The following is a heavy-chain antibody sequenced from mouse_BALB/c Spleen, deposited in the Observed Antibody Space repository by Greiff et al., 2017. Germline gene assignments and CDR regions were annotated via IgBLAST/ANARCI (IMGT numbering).Heavy chain of an antibody. D-gene: IGHD4-1*01. CDR1: GFTFSSYA. V-gene: IGHV5-9-4*01. J-gene: IGHJ4*01. Sequence: DVKLVESGGGLVKPGGSLKLSCAASGFTFSSYAMSWVRQSPEKRLEWVAEISSGGSYTYYPDTVTGRFTISRDNAKNTLYLEMSSLRSEDTAMYYCARDGTLYAMDYWGQGTSVTVSS. CDR2: ISSGGSYT. CDR3: ARDGTLYAMDY.